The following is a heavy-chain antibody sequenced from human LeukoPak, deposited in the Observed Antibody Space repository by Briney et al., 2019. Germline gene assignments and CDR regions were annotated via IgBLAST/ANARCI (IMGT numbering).Heavy chain of an antibody. V-gene: IGHV3-21*01. CDR2: ISSSSSYI. D-gene: IGHD3-3*01. CDR1: GFTFSSYS. J-gene: IGHJ3*02. Sequence: PGGSLRLSCAASGFTFSSYSMNWVRQAPGKGLEWVSSISSSSSYIYCADSVKGRFTISRDNAKNSLYLQMNGLRAEDTAVYYCARDRVTGLRFLEWLSNDAFDIWGQGTMVTVSS. CDR3: ARDRVTGLRFLEWLSNDAFDI.